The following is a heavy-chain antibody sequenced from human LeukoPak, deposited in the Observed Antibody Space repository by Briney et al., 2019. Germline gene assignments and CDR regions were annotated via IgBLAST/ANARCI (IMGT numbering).Heavy chain of an antibody. CDR1: GDSVSSNSAA. J-gene: IGHJ6*02. Sequence: SQTLSLTCALSGDSVSSNSAAWNWIRQSPSRGLEWLVRTYYRSKWYNDYAGSVKIRININPDTSKNQFSLQLNSVTPEDTAVYYCARGRYNWNDLYYYGMDVWGQGTTVTVSS. CDR3: ARGRYNWNDLYYYGMDV. V-gene: IGHV6-1*01. D-gene: IGHD1-1*01. CDR2: TYYRSKWYN.